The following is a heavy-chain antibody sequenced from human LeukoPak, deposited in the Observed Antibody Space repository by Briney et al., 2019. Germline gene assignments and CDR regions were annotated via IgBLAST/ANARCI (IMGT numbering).Heavy chain of an antibody. CDR3: TSLRFAGTTLDYFDY. D-gene: IGHD1-7*01. CDR2: IRSKADSYAT. J-gene: IGHJ4*02. CDR1: GFTFSGSA. V-gene: IGHV3-73*01. Sequence: GGSLRLSCAASGFTFSGSAMHWVRQASGKGLEWVGRIRSKADSYATAYAASVKGRFTISRDDSKNTAYLQMNSLKTEDTAVYYCTSLRFAGTTLDYFDYWGQGTLVTVSS.